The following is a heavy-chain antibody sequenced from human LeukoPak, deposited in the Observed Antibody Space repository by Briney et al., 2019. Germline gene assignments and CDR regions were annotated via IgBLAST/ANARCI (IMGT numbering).Heavy chain of an antibody. J-gene: IGHJ4*02. CDR1: GFTFSNAW. D-gene: IGHD1-7*01. CDR3: TTDCVYNWNYDCVM. Sequence: GGSLRLSCAASGFTFSNAWMSRVRQAPGKGLEWVGRIKSKTDGGTTDYAAPVKGRFTISRDDSKNTLYLQMNSLKTEDTAVYYCTTDCVYNWNYDCVMWGQGTLVTVSS. V-gene: IGHV3-15*01. CDR2: IKSKTDGGTT.